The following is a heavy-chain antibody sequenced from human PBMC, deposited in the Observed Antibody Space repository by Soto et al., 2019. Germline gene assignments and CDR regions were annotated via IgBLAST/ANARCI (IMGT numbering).Heavy chain of an antibody. CDR3: ASPQIASHYSYGMDV. CDR2: INPSGTTT. J-gene: IGHJ6*02. Sequence: QVQLVQSGAEVKKPGASVKVSCKASGYTFTSYYMHWVRQAPGQGLEWMGIINPSGTTTDYARKFQGRFTMTRDTSPSTYSIELISLNSEYTAVDYCASPQIASHYSYGMDVCGQVTTVTVSS. D-gene: IGHD2-2*01. V-gene: IGHV1-46*01. CDR1: GYTFTSYY.